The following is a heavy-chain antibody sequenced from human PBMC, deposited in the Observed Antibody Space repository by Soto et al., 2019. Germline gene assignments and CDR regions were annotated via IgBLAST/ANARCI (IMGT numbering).Heavy chain of an antibody. CDR3: ASEREGGGRSAFDI. D-gene: IGHD2-15*01. Sequence: ASVKVSCKASGYTFTSYYIQWVRQATGQGLEWMGIINPSGGSTSYAQKFQGRVTMTRDTSTSTVYMELSSLRSEDTAVYYCASEREGGGRSAFDIWGQGTMVTVSS. J-gene: IGHJ3*02. V-gene: IGHV1-46*01. CDR1: GYTFTSYY. CDR2: INPSGGST.